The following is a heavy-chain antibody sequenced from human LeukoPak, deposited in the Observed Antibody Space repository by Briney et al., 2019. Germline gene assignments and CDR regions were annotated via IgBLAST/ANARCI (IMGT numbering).Heavy chain of an antibody. V-gene: IGHV3-23*01. Sequence: PGGSLRLSCAPSVFTLSSYAMSSVRQAPGHRLEWGSAISGSGGSTYYEDSVKGRFTISRDNSKNTLYLQMNSLRAEDTAVYYCAKRLSRIAHYWGQGTLVTVSS. D-gene: IGHD6-6*01. J-gene: IGHJ4*02. CDR1: VFTLSSYA. CDR2: ISGSGGST. CDR3: AKRLSRIAHY.